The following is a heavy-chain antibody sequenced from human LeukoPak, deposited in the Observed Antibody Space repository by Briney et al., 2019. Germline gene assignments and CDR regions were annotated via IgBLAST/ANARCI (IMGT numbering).Heavy chain of an antibody. CDR2: INPNSGGT. V-gene: IGHV1-2*02. D-gene: IGHD3-10*01. CDR1: GYTFTGYY. J-gene: IGHJ6*03. CDR3: ARGQRGSGSYYTGYYYYYMDV. Sequence: GASVKVSCKASGYTFTGYYMHWVRQAPGQGLEWMGWINPNSGGTNYAQKFQGRVTMTRNTSISTAYMELSSLRSEDTAVYYCARGQRGSGSYYTGYYYYYMDVWGKGTTVTISS.